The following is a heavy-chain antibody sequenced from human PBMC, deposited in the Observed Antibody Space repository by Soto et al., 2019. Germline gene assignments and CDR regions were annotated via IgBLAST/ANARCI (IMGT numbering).Heavy chain of an antibody. CDR2: ISHDGDNQ. V-gene: IGHV3-30*03. Sequence: QVQLVESGGGVVQPGRSLSVSCVASGFTFSNFAMYWVRQAPGKGLEWVALISHDGDNQYYADSLKGRFTVSRDNSKSTLYLQMTSPRPDDTAIYYCARRIPVSGPYGAFDLWGQGTMVTVSS. D-gene: IGHD6-13*01. CDR1: GFTFSNFA. J-gene: IGHJ3*01. CDR3: ARRIPVSGPYGAFDL.